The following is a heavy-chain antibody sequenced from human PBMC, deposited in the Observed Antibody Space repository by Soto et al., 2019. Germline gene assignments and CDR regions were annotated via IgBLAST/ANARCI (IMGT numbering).Heavy chain of an antibody. CDR2: IKSTLSNYAT. V-gene: IGHV3-73*02. Sequence: EVQLVESGGGLVQPGGSLKLSCAASGFIFRGYNTHWVRQASGKGLEWVGRIKSTLSNYATAYTASVKDSFAISRDDSETTAFLQMISLKPEETAVYYCFRLEDTINLSKADSWCQGTLVTVSS. D-gene: IGHD2-15*01. CDR1: GFIFRGYN. J-gene: IGHJ4*02. CDR3: FRLEDTINLSKADS.